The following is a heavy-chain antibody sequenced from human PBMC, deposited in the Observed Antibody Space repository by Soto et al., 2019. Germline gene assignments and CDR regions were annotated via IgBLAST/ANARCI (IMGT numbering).Heavy chain of an antibody. D-gene: IGHD1-1*01. V-gene: IGHV5-51*01. CDR1: GYIFTNYW. CDR2: IYPGDSDT. CDR3: ASLSRLEPRSAFDY. Sequence: PGESLKISCKGSGYIFTNYWIGWVRQMPGKGLEWMGIIYPGDSDTKYSPSFQGQVTISADKSINTAYLQWSSLEASDTAMYYCASLSRLEPRSAFDYWGQGTLVTVSS. J-gene: IGHJ4*02.